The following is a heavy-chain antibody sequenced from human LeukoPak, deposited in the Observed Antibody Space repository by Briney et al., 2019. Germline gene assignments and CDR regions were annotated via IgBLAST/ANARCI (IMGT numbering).Heavy chain of an antibody. CDR1: GFTVSTNY. D-gene: IGHD4-23*01. V-gene: IGHV3-23*01. J-gene: IGHJ4*02. CDR2: ISGSGGST. CDR3: AKETTVVTPRTVDY. Sequence: GGSLRLSCAASGFTVSTNYMTWVRQAPGKGLEWVSAISGSGGSTYYADSVKGRFTISRDNSKNTLYLQMNSLRAEDTAVYYCAKETTVVTPRTVDYWGQGTLVTVSS.